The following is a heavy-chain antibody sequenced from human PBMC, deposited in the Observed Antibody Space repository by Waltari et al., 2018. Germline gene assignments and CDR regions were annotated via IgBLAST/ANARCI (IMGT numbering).Heavy chain of an antibody. V-gene: IGHV3-23*01. CDR1: GFTFGRYA. CDR3: AKDTDLMVMVTGGFDY. CDR2: VRGSGGSK. D-gene: IGHD2-21*02. J-gene: IGHJ4*02. Sequence: EVQLLESGGGLVQPGGSLRLSCAASGFTFGRYAMSWVRQASGKGLEWVSVVRGSGGSKYYADSVKGRFTISRDISKNRRFLKMNSLRAEDTAVYYCAKDTDLMVMVTGGFDYWGQGTLVTVSS.